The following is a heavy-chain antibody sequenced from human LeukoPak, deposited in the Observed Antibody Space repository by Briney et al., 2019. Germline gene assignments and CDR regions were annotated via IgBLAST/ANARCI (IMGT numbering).Heavy chain of an antibody. Sequence: ASVKVSCKASGGTFSCYAISWVRQAPGQGLEWMGGIIPIFGTANYAQKFQGRVTITTDESTSTAYMELSSLRSEDTAVYYCARGCSSTSCPIDYWGQGTLVTVSS. D-gene: IGHD2-2*01. J-gene: IGHJ4*02. V-gene: IGHV1-69*05. CDR1: GGTFSCYA. CDR2: IIPIFGTA. CDR3: ARGCSSTSCPIDY.